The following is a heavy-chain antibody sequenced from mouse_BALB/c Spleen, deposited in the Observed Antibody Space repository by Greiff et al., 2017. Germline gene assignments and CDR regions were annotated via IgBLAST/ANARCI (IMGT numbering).Heavy chain of an antibody. CDR2: ISDGGSYT. CDR3: ARDYYRYDGRWFAY. Sequence: EVQGVESGGGLVKPGGSLKLSCAASGFTFSDYYMYWVRQTPEKRLEWVATISDGGSYTYYPDSVKGRFTISRDNAKNNLYLQMSSLKSEDTAMYYCARDYYRYDGRWFAYWGQGTLVTVSA. V-gene: IGHV5-4*02. J-gene: IGHJ3*01. CDR1: GFTFSDYY. D-gene: IGHD2-14*01.